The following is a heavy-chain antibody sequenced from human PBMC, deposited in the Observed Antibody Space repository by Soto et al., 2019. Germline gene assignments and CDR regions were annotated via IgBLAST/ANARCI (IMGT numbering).Heavy chain of an antibody. CDR2: ITGSGSTT. D-gene: IGHD3-10*01. J-gene: IGHJ4*02. CDR3: AKAMLRGVISAFEY. CDR1: GFTFSSYA. V-gene: IGHV3-23*01. Sequence: EVQLLESGGGLVQPGGSLRLSCAASGFTFSSYAMNWVRQAPGKGLEWVSAITGSGSTTYYADSVKGRFTISRDNSKKALYLQMDSLRFEDTAAYYCAKAMLRGVISAFEYWGQGTLVTVPS.